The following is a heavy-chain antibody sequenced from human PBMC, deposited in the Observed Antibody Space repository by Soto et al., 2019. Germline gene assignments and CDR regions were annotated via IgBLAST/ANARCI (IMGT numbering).Heavy chain of an antibody. V-gene: IGHV1-8*01. CDR3: TRGYSSSWHDAFDI. D-gene: IGHD6-13*01. CDR1: GYTFASYD. CDR2: MNPSSGNT. Sequence: GASVKVSCKASGYTFASYDINWVRQATGQGLEWMGWMNPSSGNTGFAQKFQGRVTMTWNTSISTAYMELSSLRSEDTAVYYCTRGYSSSWHDAFDIWGQGTMVTVSS. J-gene: IGHJ3*02.